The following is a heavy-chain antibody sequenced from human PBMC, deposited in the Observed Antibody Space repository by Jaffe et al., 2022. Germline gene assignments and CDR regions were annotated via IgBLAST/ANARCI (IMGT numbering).Heavy chain of an antibody. Sequence: QVQLVESGGGVVQPGRSLRLSCAASGFTFSSYGMHWVRQAPGKGLEWVAVISYDGSNKYYADSVKGRFTISRDNSKNTLYLQMNSLRAEDTAVYYCAKDAYYYGSGSYGYYYYMDVWGKGTTVTVSS. V-gene: IGHV3-30*18. CDR3: AKDAYYYGSGSYGYYYYMDV. CDR2: ISYDGSNK. CDR1: GFTFSSYG. D-gene: IGHD3-10*01. J-gene: IGHJ6*03.